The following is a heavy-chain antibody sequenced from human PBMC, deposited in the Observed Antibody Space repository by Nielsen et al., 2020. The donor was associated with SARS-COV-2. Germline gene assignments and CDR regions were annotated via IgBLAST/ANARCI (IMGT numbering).Heavy chain of an antibody. CDR1: GFTFSSYG. V-gene: IGHV3-33*01. J-gene: IGHJ6*02. Sequence: GESLKISCAASGFTFSSYGMNWVRQAPGKGLEWVAVIWYDGRKKYHADSVKGRFTISRDNSKNTLYLQMNSLRAEDTAMYYCARDGVAVRLGYHYYGMDVWGQGTTVTVSS. CDR2: IWYDGRKK. CDR3: ARDGVAVRLGYHYYGMDV. D-gene: IGHD6-6*01.